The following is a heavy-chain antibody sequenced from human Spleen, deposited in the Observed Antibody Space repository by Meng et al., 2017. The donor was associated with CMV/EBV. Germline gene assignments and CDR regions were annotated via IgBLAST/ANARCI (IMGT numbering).Heavy chain of an antibody. CDR3: ATLGASYCSGGSCARLDY. CDR1: GFTFSNYA. Sequence: GESLKISCAASGFTFSNYAMAWVRQAPGKGLEWVSPITTTSGSTYYTDSVKGRFTVSRDNSRNTLYLQMDSLKAEDAAVYYCATLGASYCSGGSCARLDYWGQGTLVTVSS. D-gene: IGHD2-15*01. J-gene: IGHJ4*02. CDR2: ITTTSGST. V-gene: IGHV3-23*01.